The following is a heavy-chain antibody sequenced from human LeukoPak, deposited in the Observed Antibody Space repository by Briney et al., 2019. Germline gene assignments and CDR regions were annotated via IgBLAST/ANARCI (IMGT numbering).Heavy chain of an antibody. J-gene: IGHJ4*02. D-gene: IGHD3-22*01. V-gene: IGHV4-39*01. CDR3: ARTYDSSGYFYDY. CDR1: GGYISSSSYY. Sequence: SETLSLTCTVSGGYISSSSYYWGWIRQPPGKGLEWIGTIYYSGSTYYNPSLKSRVIISVDTSKNQFSLKLTSVTAADTAVYYCARTYDSSGYFYDYWGQGTLVTVSS. CDR2: IYYSGST.